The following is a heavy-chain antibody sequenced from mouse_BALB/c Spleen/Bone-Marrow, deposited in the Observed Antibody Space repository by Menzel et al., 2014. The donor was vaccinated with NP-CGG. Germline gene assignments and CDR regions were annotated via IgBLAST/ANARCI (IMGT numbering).Heavy chain of an antibody. CDR3: ARRAFYALDY. CDR1: GFTFSTYY. CDR2: IYTNDGST. J-gene: IGHJ4*01. Sequence: EVKLVESGGGLVKVGESLKLSCAASGFTFSTYYISWVRQTPEKRLELVAAIYTNDGSTYYPDTVKGRFAISRDNAKNTLYLQMNSLKSEDTALYYCARRAFYALDYWGQGTSVTVSS. V-gene: IGHV5-6-2*01.